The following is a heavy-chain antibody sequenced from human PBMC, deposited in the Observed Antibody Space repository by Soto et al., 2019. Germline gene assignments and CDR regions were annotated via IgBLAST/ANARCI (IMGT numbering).Heavy chain of an antibody. V-gene: IGHV4-39*01. J-gene: IGHJ6*02. CDR2: IYYSGST. CDR1: GGSISSSSYY. CDR3: ARYPGYYDILTGYAPWYYYYGMDV. Sequence: SETLSLTCTVSGGSISSSSYYWGWIRQPPGKGLEWIGSIYYSGSTYYNPSLKSRVTISVDTSKNQFSLKLSSVTAADTAVYYCARYPGYYDILTGYAPWYYYYGMDVCGQGTTVTVSS. D-gene: IGHD3-9*01.